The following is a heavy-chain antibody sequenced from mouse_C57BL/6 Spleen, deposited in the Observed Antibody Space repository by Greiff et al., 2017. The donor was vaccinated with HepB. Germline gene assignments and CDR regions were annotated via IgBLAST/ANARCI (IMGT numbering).Heavy chain of an antibody. J-gene: IGHJ3*01. V-gene: IGHV2-5*01. CDR2: IWRGGST. CDR3: AKNGDYGSSTFAY. D-gene: IGHD1-1*01. Sequence: VQLQESGPGLVQPSQSLSITCTVSGFSLTSYGVHWVRQSPGKGLEWLGVIWRGGSTDYNAAFMSRLSITKDNSKSQVFFKMNSLQADDTAIYYCAKNGDYGSSTFAYWGQGTRVTVSA. CDR1: GFSLTSYG.